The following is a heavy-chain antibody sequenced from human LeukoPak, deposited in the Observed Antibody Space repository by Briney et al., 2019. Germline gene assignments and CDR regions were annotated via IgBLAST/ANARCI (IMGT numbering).Heavy chain of an antibody. V-gene: IGHV4-39*07. Sequence: SETLSLTRTVSGGSISSSSYYWGRIRQPPGKGLEWIGSIYYSGSTYYNPSLKSRVTISVDTSKNQFSLKLSSVTAADTAVYYCANLLIAAAGTGFDYWGQGTLVTVSS. CDR1: GGSISSSSYY. D-gene: IGHD6-13*01. J-gene: IGHJ4*02. CDR2: IYYSGST. CDR3: ANLLIAAAGTGFDY.